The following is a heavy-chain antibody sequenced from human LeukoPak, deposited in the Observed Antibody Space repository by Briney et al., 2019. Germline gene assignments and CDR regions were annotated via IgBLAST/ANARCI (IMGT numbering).Heavy chain of an antibody. D-gene: IGHD3-22*01. CDR3: ALSSGYYYGFNY. CDR2: IYHSGST. CDR1: GGSISSSNW. V-gene: IGHV4-4*02. J-gene: IGHJ4*02. Sequence: PSETLSLTCTVSGGSISSSNWWSWVRQPPGKGLEWIGEIYHSGSTNYNPSLKSRVTISVDKSKNQFSLKLSSVTAADTAVYYCALSSGYYYGFNYWGQGTQVTVSS.